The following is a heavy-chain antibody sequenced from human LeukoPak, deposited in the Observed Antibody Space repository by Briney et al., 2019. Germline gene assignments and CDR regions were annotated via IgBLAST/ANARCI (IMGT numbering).Heavy chain of an antibody. Sequence: SSVKVSCKASGGTFSSYAISWVRQAPGQGLEWMGGIIPIFGTANYAQKFQGRVTITADESTSTAYMELSSLGSEDTAVYYCAGDCGGDCYSPEPDAFDIWGQGTMVTVSS. CDR3: AGDCGGDCYSPEPDAFDI. J-gene: IGHJ3*02. CDR1: GGTFSSYA. V-gene: IGHV1-69*01. CDR2: IIPIFGTA. D-gene: IGHD2-21*01.